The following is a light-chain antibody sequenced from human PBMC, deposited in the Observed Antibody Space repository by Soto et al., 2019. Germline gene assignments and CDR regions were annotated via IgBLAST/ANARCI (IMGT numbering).Light chain of an antibody. CDR2: GAS. CDR1: QSVINSY. V-gene: IGKV3-20*01. Sequence: ETVLTQSPGILSLSPGERATLYCRASQSVINSYLAWYQQTPGQAPRLLIYGASTRATGTPDRFSGSGSGTDFTLTISRLELEDSAVYYCQQYGSSVYTFGQGTKLEIK. CDR3: QQYGSSVYT. J-gene: IGKJ2*01.